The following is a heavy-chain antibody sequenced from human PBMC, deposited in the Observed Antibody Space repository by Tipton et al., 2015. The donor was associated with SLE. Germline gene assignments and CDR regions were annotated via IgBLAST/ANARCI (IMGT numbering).Heavy chain of an antibody. Sequence: QSGAEVKKPGSSVKVSCKASGGTFTSYALSWVRQAPGQGLEWMGGIIPIFGTANYVQKFQGRVTITADESTSTAYMELSSLRSEDTAVYYCARRSGTWGDYYYYGMDVWGQGTTVTVSS. CDR3: ARRSGTWGDYYYYGMDV. D-gene: IGHD1-26*01. V-gene: IGHV1-69*01. J-gene: IGHJ6*02. CDR2: IIPIFGTA. CDR1: GGTFTSYA.